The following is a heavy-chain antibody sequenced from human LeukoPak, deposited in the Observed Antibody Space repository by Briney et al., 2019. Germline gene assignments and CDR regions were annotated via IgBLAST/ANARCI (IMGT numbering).Heavy chain of an antibody. CDR2: IKSKTDGRTT. V-gene: IGHV3-15*01. CDR3: TTVGSGYDYDY. J-gene: IGHJ4*02. CDR1: GFTFSNAW. Sequence: GGSLRLSCAASGFTFSNAWMSWVRQAPGKGLEWVGRIKSKTDGRTTDYAAPVKGRFTISRDDSKNTLYLQMNSLKTEDTAVYYCTTVGSGYDYDYWGQGTLVTVSS. D-gene: IGHD5-12*01.